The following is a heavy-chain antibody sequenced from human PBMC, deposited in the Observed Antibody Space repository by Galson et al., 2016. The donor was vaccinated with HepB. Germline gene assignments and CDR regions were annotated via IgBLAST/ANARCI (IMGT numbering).Heavy chain of an antibody. CDR2: VQYSGTT. CDR3: ARLLRQTEY. CDR1: GGSVSSGSYY. D-gene: IGHD1-14*01. Sequence: LTCSVSGGSVSSGSYYWSWIRQSPGKGLEMLGYVQYSGTTNYNPSLKSRVTISVAPSTTHFSLPLTSVTAAGTAVYYCARLLRQTEYWGQGTLVTVSS. J-gene: IGHJ4*02. V-gene: IGHV4-61*03.